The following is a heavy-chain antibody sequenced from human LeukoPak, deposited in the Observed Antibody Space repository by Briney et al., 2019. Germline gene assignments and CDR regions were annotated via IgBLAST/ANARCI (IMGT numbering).Heavy chain of an antibody. Sequence: SETLSLTCTVSGGSISSYYWNWIRQPPGKGLEWIGYIYYSGSTNYNPSLKSRVTISVDTSKNQFSLKLSSVTAADTAVYYCARRRPRGGNFPYWGQGTLVTVSS. J-gene: IGHJ4*02. CDR3: ARRRPRGGNFPY. CDR1: GGSISSYY. V-gene: IGHV4-59*12. D-gene: IGHD4-23*01. CDR2: IYYSGST.